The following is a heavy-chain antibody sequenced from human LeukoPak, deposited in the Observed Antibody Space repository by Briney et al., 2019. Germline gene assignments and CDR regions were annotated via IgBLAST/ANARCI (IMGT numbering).Heavy chain of an antibody. V-gene: IGHV1-46*02. CDR3: ARQGAYSSAIGMGY. J-gene: IGHJ4*02. CDR2: INPSGGGT. Sequence: ASVKVSCKASGYTFNNYYMYWVRQAPGQGLEWMGLINPSGGGTSYAQKFQGRVTMTRDTSTRTVYMEVSSLKPEDTAVYYCARQGAYSSAIGMGYWGQGTLVTVSS. CDR1: GYTFNNYY. D-gene: IGHD6-19*01.